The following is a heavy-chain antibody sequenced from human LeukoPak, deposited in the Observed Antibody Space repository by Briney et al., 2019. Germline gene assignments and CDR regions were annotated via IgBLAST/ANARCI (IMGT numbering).Heavy chain of an antibody. CDR1: GFTFDDYA. Sequence: GGSLRLSCAASGFTFDDYAIHWVRQAPGKGLEWVSLISGDGGRTYYADSVKGRFTISRDNSRNSLYLQMNSLRTEDTALYYCARKKQGASWYAMDVWGQGTTVTVSS. CDR3: ARKKQGASWYAMDV. D-gene: IGHD2-2*01. J-gene: IGHJ6*02. CDR2: ISGDGGRT. V-gene: IGHV3-43*02.